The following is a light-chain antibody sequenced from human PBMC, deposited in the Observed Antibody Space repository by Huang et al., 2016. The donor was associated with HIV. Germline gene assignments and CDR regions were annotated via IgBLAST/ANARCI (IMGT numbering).Light chain of an antibody. CDR1: QSIKSN. V-gene: IGKV3-15*01. Sequence: EIVMTQSPAALSVSQGERATLSCRASQSIKSNLAWYQQRPGQAPRLIVYGASTRATGIPARFSGSGSGTEFTLTISSLQSEDFVVYYCQQYNNWPETFGHGTKVEIK. J-gene: IGKJ1*01. CDR2: GAS. CDR3: QQYNNWPET.